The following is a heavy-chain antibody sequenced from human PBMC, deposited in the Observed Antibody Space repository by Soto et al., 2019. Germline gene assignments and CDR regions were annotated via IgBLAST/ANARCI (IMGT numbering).Heavy chain of an antibody. CDR1: GFTFSSYA. J-gene: IGHJ4*02. V-gene: IGHV3-23*01. CDR3: ARGDIGSGYGESLG. CDR2: ISGSGGST. D-gene: IGHD5-12*01. Sequence: GGSLRLSCAASGFTFSSYAMSWVRQAPGKGLEWVSAISGSGGSTYYADSVKGRFTISRDNSKNTLYLQMNSLRAEDTAVYYCARGDIGSGYGESLGWGQGTLVTVSS.